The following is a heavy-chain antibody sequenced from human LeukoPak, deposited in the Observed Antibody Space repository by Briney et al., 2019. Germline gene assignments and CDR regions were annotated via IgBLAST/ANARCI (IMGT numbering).Heavy chain of an antibody. CDR1: GYTFTSYG. CDR3: AQGCSTTSCPDF. V-gene: IGHV1-18*01. D-gene: IGHD2-2*01. CDR2: ISAYNGNT. Sequence: GASVKVSCKASGYTFTSYGISWVRQAPGQGLEWMGWISAYNGNTNYAQKLQGRVTMTIDTSTSTAYMELRSLRAEDTAVYYCAQGCSTTSCPDFWGQGTLVTVSS. J-gene: IGHJ4*02.